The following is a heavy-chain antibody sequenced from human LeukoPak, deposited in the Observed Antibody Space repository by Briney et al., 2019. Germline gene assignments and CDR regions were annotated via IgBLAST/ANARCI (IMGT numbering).Heavy chain of an antibody. CDR1: GFTFDDFA. CDR3: ARDARYCSGGSCLYYMDV. V-gene: IGHV3-20*04. Sequence: GGSLRLSCEASGFTFDDFAMSWVGQPPGKGLEWASAFSGKGGNTFYADSVKGRFTISRDNAKNSLYLQMSSLTAEDTALYYCARDARYCSGGSCLYYMDVWGEGTTVTVSS. CDR2: FSGKGGNT. D-gene: IGHD2-15*01. J-gene: IGHJ6*03.